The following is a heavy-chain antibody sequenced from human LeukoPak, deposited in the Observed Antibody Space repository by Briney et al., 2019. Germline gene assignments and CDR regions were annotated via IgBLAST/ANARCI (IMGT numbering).Heavy chain of an antibody. CDR3: ASLSGSYAR. CDR2: ISYDGSNK. J-gene: IGHJ4*02. CDR1: GFTFSSYA. D-gene: IGHD1-26*01. Sequence: GGSLRLSCAASGFTFSSYAMHWVRQAPGKGLEWVAVISYDGSNKYYADSVKGRFTISRDNSKNTLYLQMNSLRAEDTAVYYCASLSGSYARWGQGTLVTVSS. V-gene: IGHV3-30-3*01.